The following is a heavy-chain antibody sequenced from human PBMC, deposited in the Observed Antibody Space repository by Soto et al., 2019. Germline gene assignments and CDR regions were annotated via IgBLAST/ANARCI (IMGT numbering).Heavy chain of an antibody. CDR2: IRSKAYGGTT. CDR3: TRKYYYHTSGYPNYNFYGMDV. Sequence: GSLRLSCTASGFTFGDYAMSWFRQAPGKGLEWVGFIRSKAYGGTTEYAASVKGRFTISRDDSKSIAYLQMNSLKTEDTAVYYCTRKYYYHTSGYPNYNFYGMDVWGQGTTVTVSS. V-gene: IGHV3-49*03. D-gene: IGHD3-22*01. J-gene: IGHJ6*02. CDR1: GFTFGDYA.